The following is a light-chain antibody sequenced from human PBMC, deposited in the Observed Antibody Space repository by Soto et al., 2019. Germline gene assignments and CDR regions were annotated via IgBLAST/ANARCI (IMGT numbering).Light chain of an antibody. V-gene: IGKV3D-7*01. Sequence: EIVMTQSPATLSLSPGERAALSCRVSQSVSSSYLSWYQQKPGQAPRLLISAVSTRATGIPARFSGSGSGTDFTLTISSLQPEDFAVYYCQQDYNLPITFGQGTRLEIK. CDR2: AVS. J-gene: IGKJ5*01. CDR3: QQDYNLPIT. CDR1: QSVSSSY.